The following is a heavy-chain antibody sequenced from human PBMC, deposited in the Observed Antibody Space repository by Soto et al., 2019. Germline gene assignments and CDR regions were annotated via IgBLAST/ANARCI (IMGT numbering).Heavy chain of an antibody. D-gene: IGHD3-22*01. V-gene: IGHV3-30-3*01. J-gene: IGHJ4*02. Sequence: VQLVESGGGVVQPGRSLRLSCAASGFTFSSYAMHWVRQAPGKGLEWVAVISYDGSNKYYADSVKGRFTISRDNSKNTLYLQMNSLRAEDTAVYYCARTPYYYDSSGFDYWGQGTLVTVSS. CDR2: ISYDGSNK. CDR3: ARTPYYYDSSGFDY. CDR1: GFTFSSYA.